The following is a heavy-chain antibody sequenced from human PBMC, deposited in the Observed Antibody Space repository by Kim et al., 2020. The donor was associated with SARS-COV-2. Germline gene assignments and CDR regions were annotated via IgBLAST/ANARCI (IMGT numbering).Heavy chain of an antibody. V-gene: IGHV3-21*01. J-gene: IGHJ3*02. Sequence: GGSLRLSCAASGFTFSSYSMNWVRQAPGKGLEWVSSIKSSSSYIYYADSVKGRFTISRDNAKNSLSLQMNSLRAEDTAVYYCASGASFGSWGQEKKGT. CDR3: ASGASFGS. CDR2: IKSSSSYI. D-gene: IGHD3-16*01. CDR1: GFTFSSYS.